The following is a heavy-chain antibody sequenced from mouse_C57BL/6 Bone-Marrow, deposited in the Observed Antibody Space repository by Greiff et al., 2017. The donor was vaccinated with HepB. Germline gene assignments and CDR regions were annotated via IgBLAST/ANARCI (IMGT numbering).Heavy chain of an antibody. Sequence: DVMLVESGGGLVKPGGSLKLSCAASGFTFSDYGMHWVRQAPEKGLEWVAYISSGSSTIYYADTVKGRFTISRDNAKNTLFLQMTSLRSEDTAMYYCAKIYYDSSYYFDYWGQGTTLTVSS. CDR1: GFTFSDYG. J-gene: IGHJ2*01. D-gene: IGHD2-4*01. V-gene: IGHV5-17*01. CDR3: AKIYYDSSYYFDY. CDR2: ISSGSSTI.